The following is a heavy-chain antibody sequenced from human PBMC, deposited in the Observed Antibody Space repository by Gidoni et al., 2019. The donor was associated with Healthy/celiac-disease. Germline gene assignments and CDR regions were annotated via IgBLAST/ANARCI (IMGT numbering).Heavy chain of an antibody. CDR3: AIQGRGYCSGGSCYVGYYYYGMDV. V-gene: IGHV3-21*01. D-gene: IGHD2-15*01. CDR1: GFTFSSYS. Sequence: EVQLVASGGGLVKPGGSLRLSCAASGFTFSSYSMNWVRQAPGKGLEWVSSISSSSSYIYYADSVKGRFTISRDNAKNSLYLQMNSLRAEDTAVYYCAIQGRGYCSGGSCYVGYYYYGMDVWGQGTTVTVSS. J-gene: IGHJ6*02. CDR2: ISSSSSYI.